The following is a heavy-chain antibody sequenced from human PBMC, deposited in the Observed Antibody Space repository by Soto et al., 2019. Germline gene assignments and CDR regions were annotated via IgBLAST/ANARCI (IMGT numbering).Heavy chain of an antibody. CDR3: ARGFATGTTADYYYYYMDV. J-gene: IGHJ6*03. Sequence: SETLSLTCAVYGGSFSGYYWSWIRQPPGKGLEWIGEINHSGSTNYNPSLKSRVTISVDTSKNQFSLKLSSVTAADTAVYYCARGFATGTTADYYYYYMDVWGKGTTVTVSS. CDR1: GGSFSGYY. CDR2: INHSGST. V-gene: IGHV4-34*01. D-gene: IGHD1-1*01.